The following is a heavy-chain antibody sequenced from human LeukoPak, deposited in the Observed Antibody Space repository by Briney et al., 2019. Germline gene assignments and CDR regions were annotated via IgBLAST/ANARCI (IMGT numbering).Heavy chain of an antibody. CDR2: ISHSGTT. V-gene: IGHV4-38-2*02. D-gene: IGHD3-16*01. J-gene: IGHJ5*02. CDR3: AREGAVPDIDP. CDR1: GYSITSGFS. Sequence: SETLSLTCAVSGYSITSGFSWGWIRQPPGKGLEGIATISHSGTTDYKSTLESRLTISMDTSKNLFSLRLTSVTAADTAVYYCAREGAVPDIDPWGQGTLVTVSS.